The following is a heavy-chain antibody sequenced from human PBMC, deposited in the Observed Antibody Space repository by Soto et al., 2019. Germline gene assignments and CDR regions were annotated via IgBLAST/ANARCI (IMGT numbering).Heavy chain of an antibody. CDR1: GFTVSSNY. V-gene: IGHV3-66*01. D-gene: IGHD3-22*01. Sequence: GGSLRLSCAASGFTVSSNYMSWVRQAPGKGLEWVSVIYADGTTLYTDSVKGRFTFYRDNSKNTLYLQMNRLTAEDTAVYYCARGQIVGPWGKGTLVTVS. CDR2: IYADGTT. CDR3: ARGQIVGP. J-gene: IGHJ5*02.